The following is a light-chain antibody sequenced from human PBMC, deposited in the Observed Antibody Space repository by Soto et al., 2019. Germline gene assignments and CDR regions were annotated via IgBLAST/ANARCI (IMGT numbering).Light chain of an antibody. Sequence: QSALTQPASVSGSPGQSITISCTGTSNDVRGYNYVSWYQHHSGKAPKLIIYDVTHRPSGVSDRFSGSKSGNTASLTISGLQADDEADYYCSSYTTLTSLYVFGTGTKVTVL. CDR2: DVT. J-gene: IGLJ1*01. V-gene: IGLV2-14*01. CDR1: SNDVRGYNY. CDR3: SSYTTLTSLYV.